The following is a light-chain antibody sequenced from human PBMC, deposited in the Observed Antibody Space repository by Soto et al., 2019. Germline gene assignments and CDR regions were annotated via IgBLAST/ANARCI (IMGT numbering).Light chain of an antibody. Sequence: EIVMTQSSATLSVSLAERATLFCTASQSVSSNLAWYQQKPGQAPRLLIYGASSRATGIPARFSGSGCGTEFTLTISSLQSEDFAVYYCQQYNKWPPSTFGQGTKVDIK. CDR3: QQYNKWPPST. J-gene: IGKJ1*01. V-gene: IGKV3-15*01. CDR2: GAS. CDR1: QSVSSN.